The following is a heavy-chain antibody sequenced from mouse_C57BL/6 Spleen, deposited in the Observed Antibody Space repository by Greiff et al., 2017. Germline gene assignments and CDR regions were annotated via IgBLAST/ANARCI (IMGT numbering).Heavy chain of an antibody. CDR2: ISSGRSTI. CDR1: GFTFSDYG. Sequence: VQLKASGGGLVKPGGSLTLSCAASGFTFSDYGMHWVRQAPEKGLEWVAYISSGRSTIYYADTVKGRFTISRDNAKNTLFLQMTSLRSEDTAMYYCARAFYWYFDVWGTGTTVTVSS. CDR3: ARAFYWYFDV. V-gene: IGHV5-17*01. J-gene: IGHJ1*03.